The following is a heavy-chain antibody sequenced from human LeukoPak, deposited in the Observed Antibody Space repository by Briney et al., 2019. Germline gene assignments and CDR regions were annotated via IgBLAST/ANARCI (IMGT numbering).Heavy chain of an antibody. CDR2: IIPIFGTA. Sequence: ASVKVSCKASGGTFSSYAISWVRQAPGQGLEWMGGIIPIFGTANYAQKFQGRVTITADESTSTAYMELSSLRSEDTAVYYCARGQYYYGSGGGWFDPWGQGTLVTVSS. CDR1: GGTFSSYA. D-gene: IGHD3-10*01. CDR3: ARGQYYYGSGGGWFDP. V-gene: IGHV1-69*13. J-gene: IGHJ5*02.